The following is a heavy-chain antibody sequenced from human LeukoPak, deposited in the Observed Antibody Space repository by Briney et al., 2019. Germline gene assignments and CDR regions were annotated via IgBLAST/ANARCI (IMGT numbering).Heavy chain of an antibody. CDR1: GFAFSRHG. Sequence: GGSLRLSCAASGFAFSRHGIHWIRQAPGKGLEWVAFIPYDGNNKFYADSVKGRFTISRDNSKNTLYLQMNSLRAEDTAVYYCAKDLFVGASFWFDPWGQGTLVTVSS. CDR2: IPYDGNNK. V-gene: IGHV3-30*02. D-gene: IGHD1-26*01. J-gene: IGHJ5*02. CDR3: AKDLFVGASFWFDP.